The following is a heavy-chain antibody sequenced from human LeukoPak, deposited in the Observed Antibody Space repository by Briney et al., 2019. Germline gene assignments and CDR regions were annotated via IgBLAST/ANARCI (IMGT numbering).Heavy chain of an antibody. CDR3: ARDRYWATYYDFWSGYKAYYFDY. J-gene: IGHJ4*02. CDR1: GFTFSSYS. V-gene: IGHV3-21*01. CDR2: ISSSSSYI. D-gene: IGHD3-3*01. Sequence: GGSLRLSCSASGFTFSSYSMNWVRQAPGKGLEWVSSISSSSSYIYYADSVKGRFTISRDNAKNSLYLQMNSLRAEDTAVYYCARDRYWATYYDFWSGYKAYYFDYWGQGTLVTVSS.